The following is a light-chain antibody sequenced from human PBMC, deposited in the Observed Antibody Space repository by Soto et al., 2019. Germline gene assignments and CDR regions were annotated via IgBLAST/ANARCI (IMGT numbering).Light chain of an antibody. CDR2: DVD. CDR3: QQYDYSRT. Sequence: DVQMTQSPSSLSASVGDSVTITCRASQSIAASLAWYQVKPGEAPKLLIYDVDNLESGVPSRFSGSGSGTEFSLTIRSLHPDDFATYYCQQYDYSRTVGQGTKVDIK. V-gene: IGKV1-5*01. CDR1: QSIAAS. J-gene: IGKJ1*01.